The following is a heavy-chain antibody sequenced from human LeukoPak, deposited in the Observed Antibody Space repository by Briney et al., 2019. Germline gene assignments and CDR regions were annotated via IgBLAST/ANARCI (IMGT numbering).Heavy chain of an antibody. V-gene: IGHV3-30*03. CDR1: EFTFSSYS. Sequence: GGSLRLSCAASEFTFSSYSMNWVRRAPGKGLEWVAVISYDGSNKYYADSAKGRFTISRDNSKNTLYLQMNSLRAEDTAVYYCARAPLNSGSYGDYWGQGTLVTVSS. J-gene: IGHJ4*02. D-gene: IGHD1-26*01. CDR2: ISYDGSNK. CDR3: ARAPLNSGSYGDY.